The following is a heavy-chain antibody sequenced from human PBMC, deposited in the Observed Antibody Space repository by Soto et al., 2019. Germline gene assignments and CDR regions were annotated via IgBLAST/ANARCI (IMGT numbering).Heavy chain of an antibody. Sequence: QVQRVQSGAEVKKPGASVKVSCKASGYTFTSYAMHWVRQAPGQRLEWMGWINAGNGNTKYSQKFQGRVTITRDTSASTAYMELSSLRSEDTAVYYCARDSAHIVVVPAAMYYYYYMDVWGKGTTVTVSS. CDR1: GYTFTSYA. D-gene: IGHD2-2*01. V-gene: IGHV1-3*01. CDR3: ARDSAHIVVVPAAMYYYYYMDV. J-gene: IGHJ6*03. CDR2: INAGNGNT.